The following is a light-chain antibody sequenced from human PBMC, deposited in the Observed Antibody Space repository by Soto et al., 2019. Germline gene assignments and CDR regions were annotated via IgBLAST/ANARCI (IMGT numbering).Light chain of an antibody. Sequence: DIRMTQSPSTLSASVGYRVTITCRASQTINNWLAWYQQKPGKAPKLLIYKASTLESGVPSRFSGSGSGTEFTLTISCLQPDEFATYYCQHYNSYSEFTFGPGTNVDIK. CDR2: KAS. J-gene: IGKJ3*01. CDR1: QTINNW. V-gene: IGKV1-5*03. CDR3: QHYNSYSEFT.